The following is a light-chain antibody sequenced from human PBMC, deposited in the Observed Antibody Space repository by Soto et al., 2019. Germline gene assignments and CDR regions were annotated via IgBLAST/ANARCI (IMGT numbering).Light chain of an antibody. J-gene: IGKJ1*01. V-gene: IGKV3-20*01. CDR3: QQYGTSPRT. Sequence: VLTQSPGTLSLSPGERATLSCRASQSVTSSYLAWYQQKPGQAPRLLIYGASSRATGIPDRFSCSGSGTDFTLTISRLEPEDFAVYYCQQYGTSPRTFGRGTKVEIK. CDR1: QSVTSSY. CDR2: GAS.